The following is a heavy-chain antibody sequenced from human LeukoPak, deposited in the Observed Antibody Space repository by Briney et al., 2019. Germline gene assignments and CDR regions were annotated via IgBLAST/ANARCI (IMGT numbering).Heavy chain of an antibody. CDR2: INHSGST. D-gene: IGHD4-17*01. V-gene: IGHV4-34*01. CDR3: ARGPGGTVTNLPFDY. Sequence: SEALSLTCTVSGVSISSYYWSWIRQPPGKGLEWIGEINHSGSTNYNPSLKSRVTISVDTSKNQFSLKLSSVTAADTAVYYCARGPGGTVTNLPFDYWGQGTLVTVSS. CDR1: GVSISSYY. J-gene: IGHJ4*02.